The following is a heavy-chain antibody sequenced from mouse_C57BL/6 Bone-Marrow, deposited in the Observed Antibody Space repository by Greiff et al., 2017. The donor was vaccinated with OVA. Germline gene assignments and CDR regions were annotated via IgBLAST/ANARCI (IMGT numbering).Heavy chain of an antibody. J-gene: IGHJ3*01. Sequence: EVKLVESGGGLVKPGGSLKLSCAASGFTFSSYAMSWVRQTPEKWLEWVATISDGGSYTYYPDNVKGRFTISRDNAKNNLYLQMSHLKSEDTAMYYCARDRSRDWFAYWGQGTLVTVSA. CDR1: GFTFSSYA. V-gene: IGHV5-4*01. CDR2: ISDGGSYT. CDR3: ARDRSRDWFAY.